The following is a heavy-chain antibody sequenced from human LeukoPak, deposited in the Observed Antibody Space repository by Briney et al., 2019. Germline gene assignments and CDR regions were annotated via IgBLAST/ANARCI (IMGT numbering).Heavy chain of an antibody. CDR2: IKQDGSEK. D-gene: IGHD2-15*01. CDR3: ARGYCSGGGCFDY. CDR1: GFTFSTYS. Sequence: PGGSLRLSCAASGFTFSTYSMNWVRQAPGKGLEWVANIKQDGSEKYYVDSVKGRFTISRDNAKNSLYLQMNSLRAEDTAVYYCARGYCSGGGCFDYWGQGTLVTVSS. V-gene: IGHV3-7*01. J-gene: IGHJ4*02.